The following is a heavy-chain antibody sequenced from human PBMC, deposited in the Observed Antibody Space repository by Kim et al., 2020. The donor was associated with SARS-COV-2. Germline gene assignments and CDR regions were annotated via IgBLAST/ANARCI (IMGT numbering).Heavy chain of an antibody. D-gene: IGHD1-26*01. V-gene: IGHV3-7*01. CDR2: IKQDGNEK. CDR1: GFIFSSYW. Sequence: GGSLRLSCAASGFIFSSYWMNWVRQAPGKGLEWVANIKQDGNEKSYVDSVKGRFTISRDNAKNSLFLQMNSLLADDTAVYYCARQKFACYGESGSLNQCFESWGQVTLVSFSS. CDR3: ARQKFACYGESGSLNQCFES. J-gene: IGHJ4*02.